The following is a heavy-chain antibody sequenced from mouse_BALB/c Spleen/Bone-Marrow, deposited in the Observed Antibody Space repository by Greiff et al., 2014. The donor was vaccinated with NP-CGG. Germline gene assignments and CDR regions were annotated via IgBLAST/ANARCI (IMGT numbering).Heavy chain of an antibody. J-gene: IGHJ2*01. CDR2: IYPGSGST. V-gene: IGHV1S22*01. CDR1: GYTFTCYW. Sequence: LQQSGSELVRPGASVKLSCKASGYTFTCYWMHWVKQRPGQGLEWIGNIYPGSGSTNYDEKFKSEATLTVDTSSSTAYMQLSSLTPEDSAVYYCTPRLRYWGQGTTLTVSS. D-gene: IGHD1-2*01. CDR3: TPRLRY.